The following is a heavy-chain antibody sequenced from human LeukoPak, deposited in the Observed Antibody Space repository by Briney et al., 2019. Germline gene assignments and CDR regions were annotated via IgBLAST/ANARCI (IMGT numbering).Heavy chain of an antibody. Sequence: SETLSLTCTVSGGSISSYYWSWIRQPPGKGLEWIGYIYYSGSTNYNPSLKSRVTISVDTSKNQFSLKLSSVTAAGTAVYYCARRGYSYGYWGGRFDPWGQGTLVTVSS. CDR2: IYYSGST. CDR1: GGSISSYY. D-gene: IGHD5-18*01. J-gene: IGHJ5*02. CDR3: ARRGYSYGYWGGRFDP. V-gene: IGHV4-59*12.